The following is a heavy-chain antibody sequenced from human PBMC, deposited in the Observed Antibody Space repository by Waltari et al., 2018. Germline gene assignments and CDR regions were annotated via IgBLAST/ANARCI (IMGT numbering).Heavy chain of an antibody. CDR1: GGAISTNNW. V-gene: IGHV4-4*02. D-gene: IGHD4-17*01. CDR3: ARYVYGDYFVEY. CDR2: IYQGGTT. J-gene: IGHJ4*02. Sequence: QVQLQESGPGLVPPSGTLSLTCDVSGGAISTNNWWSWVRQSPGKGLEWIGEIYQGGTTNYNPSLKSRVTMSVDKSQNQFSLKLSSVTAADTAIYYCARYVYGDYFVEYWGQGTLVTVSS.